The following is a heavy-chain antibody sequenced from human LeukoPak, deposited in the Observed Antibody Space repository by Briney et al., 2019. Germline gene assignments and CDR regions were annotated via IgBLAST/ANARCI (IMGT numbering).Heavy chain of an antibody. V-gene: IGHV3-23*01. J-gene: IGHJ4*02. CDR1: GITFNIYA. D-gene: IGHD3-10*01. Sequence: PGGSLRLSCAASGITFNIYAMTWVRQVPGEGLEWVSGVNDRGTYTYYADSVKGRFTISRDNSRSTLYLQMNSLRPEDTAIYYCAREGYYGSGSPPSLYFDYWGQGTLVTVSS. CDR3: AREGYYGSGSPPSLYFDY. CDR2: VNDRGTYT.